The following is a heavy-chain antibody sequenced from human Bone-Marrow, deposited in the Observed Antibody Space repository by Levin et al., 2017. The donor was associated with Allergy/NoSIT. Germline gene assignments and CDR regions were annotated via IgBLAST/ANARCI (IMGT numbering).Heavy chain of an antibody. V-gene: IGHV6-1*01. CDR3: ARGAYSAFDM. Sequence: SQTLSLTCAISGDSISRSSVAWNWIRQSPSRGLEWLGRTYYRSKWSSDYAVSVRGRITVNPDTSKNQFSLYLNSVTPEDTAVYYCARGAYSAFDMWGQGTMVTVSS. J-gene: IGHJ3*02. D-gene: IGHD1-26*01. CDR2: TYYRSKWSS. CDR1: GDSISRSSVA.